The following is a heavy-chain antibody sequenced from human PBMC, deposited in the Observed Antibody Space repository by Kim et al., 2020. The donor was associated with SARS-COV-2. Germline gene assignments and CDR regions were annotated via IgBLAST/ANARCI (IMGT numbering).Heavy chain of an antibody. D-gene: IGHD3-9*01. CDR3: ARDLARYFDWTANWGWFDP. Sequence: GGSLRLSCAASGFTVSSNYMSWVRQAPGKGLEWVSVIYSGGSTYYADSVKGRFTISRDNSKNTLYLQMNSLRAEDTAVYYCARDLARYFDWTANWGWFDPWGQGTLVTVSS. J-gene: IGHJ5*02. CDR1: GFTVSSNY. V-gene: IGHV3-53*01. CDR2: IYSGGST.